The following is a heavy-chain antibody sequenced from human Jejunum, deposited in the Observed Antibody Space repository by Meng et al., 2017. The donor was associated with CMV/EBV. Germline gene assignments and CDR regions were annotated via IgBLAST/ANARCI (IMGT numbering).Heavy chain of an antibody. Sequence: SCVASGFAFPHYGIPWVRQAPGKGLQCVAYIRFDGVEIYYADFVKGRFTISRDNSKNMVHLQMNSLRVEDTAVYYCARDLLDTYFDYWGQGSLVTVSS. V-gene: IGHV3-30*02. D-gene: IGHD2/OR15-2a*01. CDR1: GFAFPHYG. J-gene: IGHJ4*02. CDR2: IRFDGVEI. CDR3: ARDLLDTYFDY.